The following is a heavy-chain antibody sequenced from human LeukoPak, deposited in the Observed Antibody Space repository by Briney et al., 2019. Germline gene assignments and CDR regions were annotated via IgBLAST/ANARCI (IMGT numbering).Heavy chain of an antibody. CDR3: TRGPYGDYVHYFDY. Sequence: GGSLRLSCAASGFTFSSYSMNWVRQAPGKGLEWVSSISSSSSYIYYADSVKGRFTISRDNAKNSLYLQMNSLRAEDTAVYYCTRGPYGDYVHYFDYWGQGTLVTVSS. J-gene: IGHJ4*02. CDR2: ISSSSSYI. D-gene: IGHD4-17*01. CDR1: GFTFSSYS. V-gene: IGHV3-21*01.